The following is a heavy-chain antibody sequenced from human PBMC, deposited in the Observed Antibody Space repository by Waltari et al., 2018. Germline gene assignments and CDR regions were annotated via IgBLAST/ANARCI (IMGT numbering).Heavy chain of an antibody. CDR2: INPNSGST. D-gene: IGHD6-19*01. J-gene: IGHJ4*02. CDR1: GYTFTGYY. V-gene: IGHV1-2*06. Sequence: QVQLVQSGAEVKKPGASVKVSCKASGYTFTGYYMHWVRQATGQGLEWRGRINPNSGSTNYAHKFQGRVTMTRDTSISTAYMELSRLRSDDTAVYYCAREMGRGAVAGTLGYWGQGTLVTVSS. CDR3: AREMGRGAVAGTLGY.